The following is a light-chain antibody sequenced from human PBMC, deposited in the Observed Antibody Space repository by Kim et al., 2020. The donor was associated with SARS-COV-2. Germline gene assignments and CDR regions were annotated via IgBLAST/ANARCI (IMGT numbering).Light chain of an antibody. J-gene: IGKJ4*01. CDR1: QGVRSY. CDR3: QQHSNWPLT. Sequence: SLSPGERATLPCRACQGVRSYLAWYQQKPGQAPRLLIYDASNRATGIPARFSGSGSGTDFTLTISSLEPEDFAVYYCQQHSNWPLTFGGGTKVEIK. V-gene: IGKV3-11*01. CDR2: DAS.